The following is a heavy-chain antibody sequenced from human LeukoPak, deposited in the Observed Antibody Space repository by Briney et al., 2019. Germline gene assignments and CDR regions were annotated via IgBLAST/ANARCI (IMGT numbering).Heavy chain of an antibody. CDR1: GFTFSNAW. Sequence: GGSLRLSCAASGFTFSNAWMSWVRQAPRKGLEWVGRIKSKTDGGTTDYAAPVKGRFTISRDDSKNTLYLQMNSLKTEDTAVYYCTTDLGQWLAIRDNWFDPWGQGTLVTVSS. J-gene: IGHJ5*02. V-gene: IGHV3-15*01. CDR2: IKSKTDGGTT. CDR3: TTDLGQWLAIRDNWFDP. D-gene: IGHD6-19*01.